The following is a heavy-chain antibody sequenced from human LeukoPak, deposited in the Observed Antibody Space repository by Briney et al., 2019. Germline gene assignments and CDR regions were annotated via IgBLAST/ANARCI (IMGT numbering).Heavy chain of an antibody. CDR1: GFTFSSYA. J-gene: IGHJ4*02. V-gene: IGHV3-23*01. Sequence: PGGSLRLSCAASGFTFSSYAMSWVRQAPGKGLEWVSGIRDSGGGTFYADSVKGRFTISRDNSKDTLYLQMNSLRADDTAVYYCANILTGYSLGYWGQGTLVTVSS. CDR2: IRDSGGGT. D-gene: IGHD3-9*01. CDR3: ANILTGYSLGY.